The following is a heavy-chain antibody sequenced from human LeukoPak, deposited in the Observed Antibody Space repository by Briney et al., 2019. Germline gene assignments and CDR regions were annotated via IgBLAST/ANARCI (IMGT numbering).Heavy chain of an antibody. CDR3: ARGTLGAWGW. D-gene: IGHD6-19*01. J-gene: IGHJ4*02. Sequence: VGSLRISCAVAGFTFRRYDRNCVRQAPGKRLEWILSISSSSNYIHYAASVKGRFTISRDNAKNSLYLQMNSLRSEDTAVCFCARGTLGAWGWWGQGTLVTVSA. CDR1: GFTFRRYD. CDR2: ISSSSNYI. V-gene: IGHV3-21*01.